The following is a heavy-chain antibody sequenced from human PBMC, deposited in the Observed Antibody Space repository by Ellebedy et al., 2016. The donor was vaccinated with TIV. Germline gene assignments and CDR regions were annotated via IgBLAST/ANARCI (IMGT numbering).Heavy chain of an antibody. D-gene: IGHD5-24*01. V-gene: IGHV3-23*01. CDR2: ISSSGDGT. Sequence: GESLKISCAASGLTFSSFPMSWVRRAPGEGLEWISAISSSGDGTYYSGSVKGRFTVSRDNAKNSLYLQMNSLRAEDTAVYYCARGLEMATILGNGFDYWGQGTLVTVSS. CDR3: ARGLEMATILGNGFDY. CDR1: GLTFSSFP. J-gene: IGHJ4*02.